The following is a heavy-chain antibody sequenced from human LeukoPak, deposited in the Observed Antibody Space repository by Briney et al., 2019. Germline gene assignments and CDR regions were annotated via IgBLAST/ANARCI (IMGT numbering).Heavy chain of an antibody. V-gene: IGHV5-51*01. CDR3: ASRTYYYGSGSPRHAFDI. J-gene: IGHJ3*02. CDR2: IYPGDSDT. D-gene: IGHD3-10*01. CDR1: GYSFTSYW. Sequence: GESLKISCKVSGYSFTSYWIGCVRQMPGKGLEWMGIIYPGDSDTRYSPSFQGQVTISADKSISTAYLQWSSLKASDTAMYYCASRTYYYGSGSPRHAFDIWGQGTMVTVSS.